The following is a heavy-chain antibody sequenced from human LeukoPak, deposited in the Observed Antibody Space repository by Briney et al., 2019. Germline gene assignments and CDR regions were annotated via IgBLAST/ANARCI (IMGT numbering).Heavy chain of an antibody. V-gene: IGHV4-39*01. CDR3: ARQTVGYSYGYYFDY. CDR1: GGSISSSSYY. J-gene: IGHJ4*02. CDR2: IYYSGST. Sequence: PSETLSLTCTVSGGSISSSSYYWGWIRQPPGKGLEWIGSIYYSGSTYYNPSLKSRVTISVDTSKNQFSLKLSSVTAADTAVYYCARQTVGYSYGYYFDYWGQGTLVTVSS. D-gene: IGHD5-18*01.